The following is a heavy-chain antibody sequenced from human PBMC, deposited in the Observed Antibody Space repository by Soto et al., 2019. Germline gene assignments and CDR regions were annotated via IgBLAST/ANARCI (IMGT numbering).Heavy chain of an antibody. J-gene: IGHJ4*02. Sequence: ESGGGLVQPGGSLRLSCAASGFTVSSNYMSWVRQAPGKGLEWVSVIYSGGSTYYADSVKGRFTISRHNSKNTLYLQMNSLRAEDTAVYYCASRDITMVRGVITEKDYWGQGTLVTVSS. V-gene: IGHV3-53*04. CDR2: IYSGGST. CDR3: ASRDITMVRGVITEKDY. D-gene: IGHD3-10*01. CDR1: GFTVSSNY.